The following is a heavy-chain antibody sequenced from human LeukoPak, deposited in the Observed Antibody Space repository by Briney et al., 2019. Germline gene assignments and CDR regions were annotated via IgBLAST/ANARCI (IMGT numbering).Heavy chain of an antibody. CDR1: GDSVSSNSVT. D-gene: IGHD1-26*01. J-gene: IGHJ4*02. V-gene: IGHV6-1*01. CDR2: TYYRSKWYN. CDR3: AGTASYFRY. Sequence: SQTLSLTCAISGDSVSSNSVTWNWIGQSPSRGLEWLGRTYYRSKWYNDYAVSVKSRITINPDTPKNQFSLQLNSVTPEDTAVYYCAGTASYFRYWDQGTLVTVSS.